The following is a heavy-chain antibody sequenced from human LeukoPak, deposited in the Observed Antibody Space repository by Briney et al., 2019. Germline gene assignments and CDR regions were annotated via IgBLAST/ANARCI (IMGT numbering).Heavy chain of an antibody. J-gene: IGHJ4*02. CDR1: GGSVGTHY. CDR2: IHTSGTT. CDR3: ARDGDGGGYPDY. Sequence: PSETLSLTCSVSGGSVGTHYWSWIRQPAGKGLEWIGRIHTSGTTNYNPSLKSRVTLSLDTSNNQLSLTVTSVTAADTAVYFCARDGDGGGYPDYWGQGTLVTVSS. D-gene: IGHD3-22*01. V-gene: IGHV4-4*07.